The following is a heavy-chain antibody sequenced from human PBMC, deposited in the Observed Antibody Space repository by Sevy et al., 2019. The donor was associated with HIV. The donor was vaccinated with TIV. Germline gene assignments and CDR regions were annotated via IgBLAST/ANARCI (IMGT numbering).Heavy chain of an antibody. V-gene: IGHV3-21*01. J-gene: IGHJ6*02. Sequence: GGSLRLSCAASGFTFSTYKMNWVRQAPGKGLEWVSSISSLSNYIYYADSVKGRFTISRDNAKNSLFLQMNSLRAEDTVLYYCVRGRGYCSGTTCYAAGGMDVWGQGTTVTVSS. CDR1: GFTFSTYK. CDR2: ISSLSNYI. CDR3: VRGRGYCSGTTCYAAGGMDV. D-gene: IGHD2-2*01.